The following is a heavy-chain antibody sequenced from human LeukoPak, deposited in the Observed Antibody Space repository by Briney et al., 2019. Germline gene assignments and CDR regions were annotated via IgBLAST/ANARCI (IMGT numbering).Heavy chain of an antibody. CDR1: GFTFSGSA. Sequence: PGGSLRLSCAASGFTFSGSAIHWVRQASGKGLEWVGRIRGKPNNYATTYGASVKGRFTISRDDSKNTAYLLLNSLKSEDTAVYYCTKRGDCPSTSCYHYWGQGTLVTVSS. CDR3: TKRGDCPSTSCYHY. J-gene: IGHJ4*02. CDR2: IRGKPNNYAT. V-gene: IGHV3-73*01. D-gene: IGHD2-2*01.